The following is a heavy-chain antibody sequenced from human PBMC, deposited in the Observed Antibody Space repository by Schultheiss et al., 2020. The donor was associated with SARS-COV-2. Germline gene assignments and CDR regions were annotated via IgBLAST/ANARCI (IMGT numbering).Heavy chain of an antibody. CDR1: GGSISSYY. J-gene: IGHJ4*02. V-gene: IGHV4-39*01. Sequence: SETLSLTCAVYGGSISSYYWGWIRQPPGKGLEWIGSIYYSGSTYYNPSLKSRVTISVDTSKNQFSLKLSSVTAADTAVYYCARHVREVIAAADYFDYWGQGTLVTVSS. D-gene: IGHD6-13*01. CDR2: IYYSGST. CDR3: ARHVREVIAAADYFDY.